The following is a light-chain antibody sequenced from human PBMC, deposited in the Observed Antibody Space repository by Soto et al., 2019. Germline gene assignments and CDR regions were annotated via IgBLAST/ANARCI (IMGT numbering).Light chain of an antibody. CDR2: VNSDGSH. V-gene: IGLV4-69*01. J-gene: IGLJ3*02. CDR3: QTWGTGIRV. CDR1: SGHSRYA. Sequence: QLVLTQSPSASASLGASVKLTCTLSSGHSRYAIAWHQQQPEKGPRYLMKVNSDGSHNKGDGFPDRFSGSGSGAERYLTISSLQSEDEADYYCQTWGTGIRVFGGGTKVTVL.